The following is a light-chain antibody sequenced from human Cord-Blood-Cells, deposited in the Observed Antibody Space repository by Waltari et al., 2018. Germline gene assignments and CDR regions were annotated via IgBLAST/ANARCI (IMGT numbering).Light chain of an antibody. J-gene: IGKJ1*01. CDR3: QQYYSTPQT. CDR1: QSVLYSYNNKSY. V-gene: IGKV4-1*01. CDR2: WAS. Sequence: DIVMTQSPDSLAVSLGDRATINCKSSQSVLYSYNNKSYLAWYQQKPGQPPKLLIYWASTRESGVPDRFSGSGSGTDFTLTISSLQAEDVAVYYCQQYYSTPQTFGQGTKVEIK.